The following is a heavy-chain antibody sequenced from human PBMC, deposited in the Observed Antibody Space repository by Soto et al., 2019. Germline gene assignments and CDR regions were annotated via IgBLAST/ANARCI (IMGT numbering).Heavy chain of an antibody. J-gene: IGHJ6*02. D-gene: IGHD2-15*01. Sequence: GGSLRLSCAASGFTFSSYSMNWVRQAPGKGLEWVSYISSSSSTIYYADSVKGRFTISRDNAKNSLYLQMDSLRAEDTAVYYCARDLVPLAAESSGERSVGMDVWGQGTTVTVSS. CDR2: ISSSSSTI. CDR1: GFTFSSYS. CDR3: ARDLVPLAAESSGERSVGMDV. V-gene: IGHV3-48*01.